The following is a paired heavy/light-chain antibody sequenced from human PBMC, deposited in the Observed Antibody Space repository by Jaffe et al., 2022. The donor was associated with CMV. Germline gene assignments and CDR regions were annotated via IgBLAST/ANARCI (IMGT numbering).Heavy chain of an antibody. CDR3: AKDNAGSTTYYYYYYGMDV. CDR1: GFTFSSYA. Sequence: EVQLLESGGGLVQPGGSLRLSCAASGFTFSSYAMSWVRQAPGKGLEWVSAISGSGGSTYYADSVKGRFTISRDNSKNTLYLQMNSLRAEDTAVYYCAKDNAGSTTYYYYYYGMDVWGQGTTVTVSS. V-gene: IGHV3-23*01. CDR2: ISGSGGST. J-gene: IGHJ6*02. D-gene: IGHD6-13*01.
Light chain of an antibody. CDR1: QSLLHSNGYNY. CDR3: MQALQTPQVT. J-gene: IGKJ4*01. CDR2: LGS. Sequence: DIVMTQSPLSLPVTPGEPASISCRSSQSLLHSNGYNYLDWYLQKPGQSPQLLIYLGSNRASGVPDRFSGSGSGTDFTLKISRVEAEDVGVYYCMQALQTPQVTFGGGTKVEIK. V-gene: IGKV2-28*01.